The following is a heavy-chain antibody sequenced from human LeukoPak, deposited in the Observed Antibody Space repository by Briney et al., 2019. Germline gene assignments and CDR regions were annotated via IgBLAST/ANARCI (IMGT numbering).Heavy chain of an antibody. CDR2: ISTYNGNT. CDR1: GYTFINYD. V-gene: IGHV1-18*01. J-gene: IGHJ6*03. Sequence: ASVKVSCKASGYTFINYDFSWVRQAPGQGLEWMGWISTYNGNTNYAQKLQGRVTMTTDTSTSTAYMELRSLRSDDTAVYYCARVAVVTANLVYYYYYMDVWGKGTTVTISS. CDR3: ARVAVVTANLVYYYYYMDV. D-gene: IGHD2-21*02.